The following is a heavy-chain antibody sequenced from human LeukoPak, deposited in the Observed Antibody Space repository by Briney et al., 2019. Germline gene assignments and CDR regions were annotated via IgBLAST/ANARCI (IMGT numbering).Heavy chain of an antibody. CDR1: GFTFSSYS. V-gene: IGHV3-48*04. CDR3: ARATRITMIVVAERYFDY. D-gene: IGHD3-22*01. CDR2: ISSSSSTI. J-gene: IGHJ4*02. Sequence: GGSLRLSCAASGFTFSSYSMNWVRQAPGKGLEWVSYISSSSSTIYYADSVKGRFTTSRDNAKNSLYLQMNSLRAEDTAVYYCARATRITMIVVAERYFDYWGQGTLVTVSS.